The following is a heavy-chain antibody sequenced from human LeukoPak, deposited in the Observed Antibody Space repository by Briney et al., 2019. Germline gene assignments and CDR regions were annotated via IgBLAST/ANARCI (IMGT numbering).Heavy chain of an antibody. D-gene: IGHD3-10*01. CDR3: ARDYHGSGSLTTFDY. CDR2: IIPIFGTA. J-gene: IGHJ4*02. V-gene: IGHV1-69*01. CDR1: GGTFSSYA. Sequence: ASVKVSCKASGGTFSSYAISWVRQAPGQGLEWMGGIIPIFGTANYAQKFQGRVTITADESTSTAYMELSSLRSEDTAVYYCARDYHGSGSLTTFDYWGRGTLVTVSS.